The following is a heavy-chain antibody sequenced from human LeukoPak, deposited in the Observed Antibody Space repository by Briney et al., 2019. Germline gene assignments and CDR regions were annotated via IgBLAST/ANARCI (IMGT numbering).Heavy chain of an antibody. V-gene: IGHV4-30-4*08. CDR1: GGAIRSGDYY. CDR2: ISYSGNT. D-gene: IGHD3-22*01. Sequence: SETLSFTCTVSGGAIRSGDYYWSSIGQPPGKGLEWIGYISYSGNTYYNPSLKSRVTISVDTSKKQFSLKLSSVTAADTAVHYCARATITMMVGIPADAFDIWGQGTMVTVSS. CDR3: ARATITMMVGIPADAFDI. J-gene: IGHJ3*02.